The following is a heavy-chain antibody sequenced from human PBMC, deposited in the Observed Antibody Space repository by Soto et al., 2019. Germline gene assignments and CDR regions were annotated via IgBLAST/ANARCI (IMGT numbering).Heavy chain of an antibody. CDR3: ARVDPRSVAVGRDD. J-gene: IGHJ4*02. CDR2: ISGFNGQT. D-gene: IGHD6-19*01. V-gene: IGHV1-18*01. Sequence: QVQLVQSGPEVKKPGASVKVSCKASGNTFASHGFSWVRQAPGQGLEWMGWISGFNGQTNYALKFQGRVTLTTDTPTSTAYMELRSLRSDDTAVYFCARVDPRSVAVGRDDWGQGTMVTVSS. CDR1: GNTFASHG.